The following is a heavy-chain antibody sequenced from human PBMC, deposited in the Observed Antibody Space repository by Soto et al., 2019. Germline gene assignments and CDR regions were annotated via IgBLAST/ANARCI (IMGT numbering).Heavy chain of an antibody. V-gene: IGHV3-7*01. CDR2: TTQDGSGK. CDR1: GLTFSSW. Sequence: GGSLRLSCVASGLTFSSWMSWVRQAPGKGLEWVAMTTQDGSGKHYVDSVKGRFTISTDSAKNSMYLQMNSLTVEDTAMYYCASLDTAMIKTAGYWGQGTQVTVSS. D-gene: IGHD5-18*01. J-gene: IGHJ4*02. CDR3: ASLDTAMIKTAGY.